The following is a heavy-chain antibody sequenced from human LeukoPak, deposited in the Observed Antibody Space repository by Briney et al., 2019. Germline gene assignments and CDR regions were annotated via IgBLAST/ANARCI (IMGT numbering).Heavy chain of an antibody. CDR3: AREYCRSTSCYARTGGY. J-gene: IGHJ4*02. CDR2: INPSGGST. V-gene: IGHV1-46*01. CDR1: GYTFTSYY. D-gene: IGHD2-2*01. Sequence: ASVKVSCKASGYTFTSYYMHWVRQAPGHGLEWMGIINPSGGSTSYAQKFQGRVTMTRDTSTSTVYMELSSLRSEDTAVYYCAREYCRSTSCYARTGGYWGQGTLVTVSS.